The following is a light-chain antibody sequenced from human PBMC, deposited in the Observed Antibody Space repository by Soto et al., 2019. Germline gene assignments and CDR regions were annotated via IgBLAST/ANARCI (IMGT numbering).Light chain of an antibody. CDR3: QQYNKWPLFT. J-gene: IGKJ3*01. V-gene: IGKV3-15*01. CDR1: QTVGTN. CDR2: GAS. Sequence: EVVLTQSPATLSVSPGERATLSCRASQTVGTNLAWYQQRPCQAPRLLIYGASTRATGIPARFSGSGSGSEFTLTISSLQSDDFAVYSCQQYNKWPLFTFGPGTRVDNK.